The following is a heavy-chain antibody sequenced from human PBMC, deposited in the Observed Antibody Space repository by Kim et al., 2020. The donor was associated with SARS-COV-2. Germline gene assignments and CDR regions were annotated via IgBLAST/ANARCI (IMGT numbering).Heavy chain of an antibody. CDR2: INHSGST. CDR3: ARGSGYDY. Sequence: SETLSLTCAVYGGSFSGYYWSWIRQPPGKGLEWIGEINHSGSTNYNPSLKSRVTISVDTSKNQFSLKLSSVTAADTAVYYCARGSGYDYWGQGTLVTVSS. J-gene: IGHJ4*02. V-gene: IGHV4-34*01. D-gene: IGHD6-25*01. CDR1: GGSFSGYY.